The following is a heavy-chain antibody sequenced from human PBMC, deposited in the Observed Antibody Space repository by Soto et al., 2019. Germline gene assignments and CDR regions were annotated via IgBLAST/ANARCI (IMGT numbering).Heavy chain of an antibody. CDR2: INQDGSVK. V-gene: IGHV3-7*01. D-gene: IGHD3-22*01. CDR1: GFTFRTYW. CDR3: VRFPFFDTSDQGY. J-gene: IGHJ4*02. Sequence: GGSLRLSCAASGFTFRTYWMNWVRQAPGKGLEWVAKINQDGSVKYYVDSVRGRFTISRDNAKNSLFLQMNSLRAEDTALYYCVRFPFFDTSDQGYCGPGTLATVYS.